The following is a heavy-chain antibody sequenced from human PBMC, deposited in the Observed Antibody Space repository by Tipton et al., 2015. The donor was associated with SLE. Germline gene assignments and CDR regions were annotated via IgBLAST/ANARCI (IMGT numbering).Heavy chain of an antibody. CDR2: IYYSGST. CDR1: GGSISSSSYY. D-gene: IGHD2-2*01. V-gene: IGHV4-39*07. Sequence: TLSLTCTVSGGSISSSSYYWGWIRQPPGKGLEWIGSIYYSGSTYYNPPLKSRVTISVDTSKNQFSLKLSSVTAADTAVYYCARREGYCSSTSCYGDYWGQGTLVTVSS. CDR3: ARREGYCSSTSCYGDY. J-gene: IGHJ4*02.